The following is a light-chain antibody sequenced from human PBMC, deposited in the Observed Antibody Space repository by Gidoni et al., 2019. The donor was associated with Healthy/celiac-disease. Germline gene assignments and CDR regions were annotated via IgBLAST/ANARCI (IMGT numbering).Light chain of an antibody. V-gene: IGKV3-15*01. CDR1: QSVSSN. CDR3: QKYNNWPPWT. CDR2: GAS. J-gene: IGKJ1*01. Sequence: EIVITQSPATLSVSPGERATLSCRASQSVSSNLPWYQQKPGQAPRLLIYGASTRATGIPARFSGSGSGTEFTLTISSLQSEDFAVYYCQKYNNWPPWTFGQGTKVEIK.